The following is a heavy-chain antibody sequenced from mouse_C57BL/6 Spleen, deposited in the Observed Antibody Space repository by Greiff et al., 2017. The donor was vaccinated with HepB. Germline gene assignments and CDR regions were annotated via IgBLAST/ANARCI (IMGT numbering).Heavy chain of an antibody. Sequence: QVQLKQPGAELVKPGASVKLSCKASDYTFTSYWMQWVKQRPGQGLEWIGEIDPSDSFTNYNQKFKGKATLTVDTSSSTAYMQLSSLTSEDSAVYYCARRTVAPYFDVWGTGTTVTVSS. J-gene: IGHJ1*03. D-gene: IGHD1-1*01. CDR2: IDPSDSFT. CDR3: ARRTVAPYFDV. V-gene: IGHV1-50*01. CDR1: DYTFTSYW.